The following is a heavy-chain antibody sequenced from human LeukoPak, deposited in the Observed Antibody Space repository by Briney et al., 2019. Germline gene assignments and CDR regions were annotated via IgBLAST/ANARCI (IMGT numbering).Heavy chain of an antibody. V-gene: IGHV4-59*01. Sequence: SETLSLTCTVTGGSISSYYWSWIRQPPGKGLEWIGYIYYSGSTNYNPSLKSRLTISLDTSKNQFYLKLKSVTAADTAVYFCARGYYDSRGLDYWGQGTLVTVSS. CDR1: GGSISSYY. CDR2: IYYSGST. D-gene: IGHD3-22*01. J-gene: IGHJ4*02. CDR3: ARGYYDSRGLDY.